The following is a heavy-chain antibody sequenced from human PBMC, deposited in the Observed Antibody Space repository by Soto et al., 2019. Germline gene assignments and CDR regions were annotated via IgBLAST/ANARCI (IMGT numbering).Heavy chain of an antibody. D-gene: IGHD5-18*01. CDR3: ARERGYSYGYSDY. CDR2: ISSSSNSI. J-gene: IGHJ4*02. V-gene: IGHV3-48*02. Sequence: EVQLVESGGGLVQPGGSLRLSCVASGFTFSNYAMNWVRQAPGKGLEWVSYISSSSNSIDYADSMKGRFTISRDNAKNSLYLQMNSLKDEDTAVYYCARERGYSYGYSDYWGQGTLVTVSS. CDR1: GFTFSNYA.